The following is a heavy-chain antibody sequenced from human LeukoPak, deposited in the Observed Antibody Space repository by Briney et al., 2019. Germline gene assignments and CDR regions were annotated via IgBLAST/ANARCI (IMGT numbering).Heavy chain of an antibody. D-gene: IGHD1-26*01. CDR1: GGSISSYY. J-gene: IGHJ3*02. Sequence: SETLSLTCTVSGGSISSYYWSWIRQPPGKGLEWIGYIYYSGSTNYNPSLKSRVTISVDTSTKQFSLKLSSVTAADTAVYYCARDGGRNDAFDIWGQGTMVTVSS. V-gene: IGHV4-59*01. CDR3: ARDGGRNDAFDI. CDR2: IYYSGST.